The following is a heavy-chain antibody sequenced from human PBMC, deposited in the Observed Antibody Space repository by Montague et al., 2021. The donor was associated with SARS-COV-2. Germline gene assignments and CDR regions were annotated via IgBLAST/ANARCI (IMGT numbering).Heavy chain of an antibody. Sequence: SETLSLTCTVSGGSISSSSYYWGWIRQPPGKGLEWIGSIYYSGSSYYTPSLQSRVSISVDTSQNQFSLKLSSVTAADAAVYYCARHSGRDTIFGVVIIPDAFDIWGQGTMVTVPS. CDR2: IYYSGSS. J-gene: IGHJ3*02. V-gene: IGHV4-39*01. CDR3: ARHSGRDTIFGVVIIPDAFDI. D-gene: IGHD3-3*01. CDR1: GGSISSSSYY.